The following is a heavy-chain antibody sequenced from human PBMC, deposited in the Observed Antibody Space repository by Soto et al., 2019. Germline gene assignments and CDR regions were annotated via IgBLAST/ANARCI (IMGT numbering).Heavy chain of an antibody. CDR2: INSDGSST. Sequence: GGSLRLSCAASGFTFSSYWMHWVRQAPGKGLVWVSRINSDGSSTSYADSVKGRFTISRDNAKNTLYLQMNSLRAEDTAVYYCARERYSSGWTHYGMDVWGQGTTVTVSS. CDR1: GFTFSSYW. V-gene: IGHV3-74*01. J-gene: IGHJ6*02. D-gene: IGHD6-19*01. CDR3: ARERYSSGWTHYGMDV.